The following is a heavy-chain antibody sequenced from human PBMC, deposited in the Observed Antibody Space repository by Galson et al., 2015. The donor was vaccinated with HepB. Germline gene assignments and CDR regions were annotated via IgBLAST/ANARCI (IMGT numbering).Heavy chain of an antibody. CDR1: GGSISSYY. CDR3: ARVAYLSWFDP. CDR2: IYYSGST. V-gene: IGHV4-59*01. J-gene: IGHJ5*02. Sequence: SETLSLTCTVSGGSISSYYWSWIRQPPGKGLEWIGYIYYSGSTNYNPSLKSRVTISVDTSKNQFSLKLSSVTAADTAVYYCARVAYLSWFDPWGQGTLVTVSS.